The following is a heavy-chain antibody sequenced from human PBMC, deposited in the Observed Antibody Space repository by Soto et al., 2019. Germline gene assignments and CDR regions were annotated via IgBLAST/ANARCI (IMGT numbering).Heavy chain of an antibody. CDR1: GFTFCDYA. V-gene: IGHV3-49*04. CDR2: IRSKAYGGTT. Sequence: TGGSLRLSCTASGFTFCDYAMSWVRQAPGKGLEWVGFIRSKAYGGTTEYAASVKGRFTISRDDSKSIAYLQMNSLKAEDTAVYYCTRDNTIFGVVRAYYYYYGMDVWGQGTTVTVSS. D-gene: IGHD3-3*01. J-gene: IGHJ6*02. CDR3: TRDNTIFGVVRAYYYYYGMDV.